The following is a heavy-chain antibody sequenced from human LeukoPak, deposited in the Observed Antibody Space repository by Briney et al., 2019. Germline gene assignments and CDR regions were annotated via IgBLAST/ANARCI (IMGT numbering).Heavy chain of an antibody. Sequence: ASVKVSCKASGYTFTSYYMHWVRQAPGQGLEWMGLINPSGGSTSYAQKFQGRVTITRDTSASTAYMELSSLRSEDTAVYYCARDRAGTGLSWFDPWGQGTLVTVSS. J-gene: IGHJ5*02. CDR1: GYTFTSYY. CDR2: INPSGGST. CDR3: ARDRAGTGLSWFDP. D-gene: IGHD6-19*01. V-gene: IGHV1-46*01.